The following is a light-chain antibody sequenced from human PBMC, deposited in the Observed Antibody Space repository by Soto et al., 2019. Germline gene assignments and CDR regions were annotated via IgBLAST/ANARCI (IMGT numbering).Light chain of an antibody. CDR2: AAS. V-gene: IGKV1-39*01. Sequence: DIQMTQSPSSLSASVGDRVTITCRASQSISSYLNWYQQKPGKAPKLLIYAASSLQSGVPSRFSGSGSWTDFTLTISSLQPEEFATYYCQQSYSTPATFGQGTKVEIK. J-gene: IGKJ1*01. CDR3: QQSYSTPAT. CDR1: QSISSY.